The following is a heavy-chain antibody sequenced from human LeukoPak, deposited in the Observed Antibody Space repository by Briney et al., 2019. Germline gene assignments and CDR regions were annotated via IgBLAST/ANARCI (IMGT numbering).Heavy chain of an antibody. J-gene: IGHJ4*02. V-gene: IGHV1-2*02. CDR2: INPNSGGT. CDR3: AREQLVGTYYFDY. Sequence: GASVKVSCKASGYTFTGYYMHWVRQAPGQGLEWMGWINPNSGGTNYAQKFQGRVTMTRDTSTSTVYMELSSLRSDDTAVYYCAREQLVGTYYFDYWGQGTLVTVSS. CDR1: GYTFTGYY. D-gene: IGHD6-6*01.